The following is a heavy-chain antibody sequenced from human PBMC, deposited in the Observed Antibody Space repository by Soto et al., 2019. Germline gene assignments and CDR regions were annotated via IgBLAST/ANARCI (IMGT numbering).Heavy chain of an antibody. J-gene: IGHJ6*03. Sequence: GGSLRLSCAASGFTFSSYGMHWVRQAPGKGLEWVAVISYDGSNKYYADSVKGRFTISRDNSKNTLFLQMKSLRAEDTAVYYCAKDPRSGARYYYYMDVWGKGTTVTVSS. CDR1: GFTFSSYG. D-gene: IGHD3-3*01. V-gene: IGHV3-30*18. CDR2: ISYDGSNK. CDR3: AKDPRSGARYYYYMDV.